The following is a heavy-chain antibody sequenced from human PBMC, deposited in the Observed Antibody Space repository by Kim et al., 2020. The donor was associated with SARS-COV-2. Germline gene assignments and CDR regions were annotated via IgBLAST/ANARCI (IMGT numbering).Heavy chain of an antibody. CDR3: AKGRETYSSSYNDY. Sequence: GGSLRLSCAASGFTFSIYAMSWVRRAPGKGLEWVSTISGSGGITYYADSVKGRFTISRDNSKNTLYLQMNSLRAEDTAVYYCAKGRETYSSSYNDYWGQATLVTVSS. CDR1: GFTFSIYA. D-gene: IGHD6-13*01. V-gene: IGHV3-23*01. CDR2: ISGSGGIT. J-gene: IGHJ4*02.